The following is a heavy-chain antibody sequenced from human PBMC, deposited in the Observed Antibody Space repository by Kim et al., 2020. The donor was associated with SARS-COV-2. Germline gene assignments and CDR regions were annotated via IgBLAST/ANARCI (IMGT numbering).Heavy chain of an antibody. CDR1: GYTFTSYG. CDR2: ISGFDGHT. CDR3: ARVRIGYHILTGNQVSTDTNV. J-gene: IGHJ6*02. V-gene: IGHV1-18*03. Sequence: ASVKVSCKASGYTFTSYGISWVRQAPGQGLEWMGWISGFDGHTYYTQRLQGRVTMTTDTSTSTAYMELRSLRSDDMAVYYCARVRIGYHILTGNQVSTDTNVWGQGTTVTVSS. D-gene: IGHD3-9*01.